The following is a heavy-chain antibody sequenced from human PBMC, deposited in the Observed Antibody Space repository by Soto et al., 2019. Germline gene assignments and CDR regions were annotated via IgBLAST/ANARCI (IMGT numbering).Heavy chain of an antibody. CDR2: INPSGGST. CDR1: GYTFTSYY. Sequence: EASVKVSCKASGYTFTSYYMHWVRQAPGQGLEWMGIINPSGGSTSYAQKFQGRVTMTRDTSTSTVYMELSSLRSEDTAVYYCAGDGPSIAAADDAFDIWGQGTMVTV. D-gene: IGHD6-13*01. V-gene: IGHV1-46*03. J-gene: IGHJ3*02. CDR3: AGDGPSIAAADDAFDI.